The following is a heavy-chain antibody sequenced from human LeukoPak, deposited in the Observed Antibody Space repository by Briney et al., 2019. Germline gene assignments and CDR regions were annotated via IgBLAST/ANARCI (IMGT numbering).Heavy chain of an antibody. CDR3: AKGVRYSNYVDDY. V-gene: IGHV3-30*02. CDR1: GFTFSSYG. Sequence: GGSLRLSCAASGFTFSSYGMHWVRQAPGKGLEWVAFIRYDGSNKYYADSVKGRFTISRDNSKNTLYLQMNSLRAEDTAVYYCAKGVRYSNYVDDYWGQGTLVTVSS. D-gene: IGHD4-11*01. CDR2: IRYDGSNK. J-gene: IGHJ4*02.